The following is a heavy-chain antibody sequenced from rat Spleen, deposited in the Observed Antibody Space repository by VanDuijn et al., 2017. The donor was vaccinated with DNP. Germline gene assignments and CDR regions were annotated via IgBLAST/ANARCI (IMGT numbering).Heavy chain of an antibody. D-gene: IGHD3-2*01. CDR1: GFSFSNYD. J-gene: IGHJ3*01. CDR3: TRLRTLWFAY. Sequence: EVQLVESGGGLVQPGRSLKISCAASGFSFSNYDMAWVRQVPTRGLEWVASISPSGGSTYYRDSVKGRFTVSRDNAKSSLYVQMDSLRLEDTATYYCTRLRTLWFAYWGQGTLATVSS. CDR2: ISPSGGST. V-gene: IGHV5-27*01.